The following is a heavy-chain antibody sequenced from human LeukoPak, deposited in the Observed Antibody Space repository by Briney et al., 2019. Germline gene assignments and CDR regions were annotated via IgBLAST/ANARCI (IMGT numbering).Heavy chain of an antibody. Sequence: SQTLSLTCTVSGGSISSGSYYWSWIRQPAGKGLEWIGRIYTSGSTNYNPSLKSRVTISVDTSKNQFSLKLSSVTAADTAVYYCARVVVWEWELLSAFDIWGQGTMVTVSS. CDR2: IYTSGST. D-gene: IGHD1-26*01. CDR1: GGSISSGSYY. CDR3: ARVVVWEWELLSAFDI. J-gene: IGHJ3*02. V-gene: IGHV4-61*02.